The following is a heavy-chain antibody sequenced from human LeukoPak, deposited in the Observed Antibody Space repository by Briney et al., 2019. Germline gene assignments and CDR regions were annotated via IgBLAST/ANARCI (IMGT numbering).Heavy chain of an antibody. CDR1: GYTFTSYD. CDR2: MNPNSGNT. CDR3: ATAKGATSLSASYYFDY. J-gene: IGHJ4*02. Sequence: ASVKVSCKASGYTFTSYDINWVRQATGQGLEWMGWMNPNSGNTGYAQKFQGRVTITRNTSISTAYMELSSLRSEDTAVYYCATAKGATSLSASYYFDYWGQGTLVTVSS. V-gene: IGHV1-8*03. D-gene: IGHD1-26*01.